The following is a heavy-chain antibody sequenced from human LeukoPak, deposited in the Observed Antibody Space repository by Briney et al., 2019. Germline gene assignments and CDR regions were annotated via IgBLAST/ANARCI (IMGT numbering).Heavy chain of an antibody. CDR3: AKEVGLHSSSLDY. CDR2: IKQDGSEK. CDR1: GFTFSSYW. Sequence: GGSLRLSCAASGFTFSSYWMSWVRQAPGKGLEWVANIKQDGSEKYYVDSVKGRFTISRDNAKNSLYLQMNSLRAEDTAVYYCAKEVGLHSSSLDYWGQGTLVTVSS. J-gene: IGHJ4*02. V-gene: IGHV3-7*04. D-gene: IGHD5-24*01.